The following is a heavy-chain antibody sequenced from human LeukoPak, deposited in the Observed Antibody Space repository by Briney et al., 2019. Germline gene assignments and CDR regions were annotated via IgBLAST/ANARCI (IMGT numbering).Heavy chain of an antibody. D-gene: IGHD3-9*01. CDR1: GFTFSSYG. J-gene: IGHJ4*02. V-gene: IGHV3-30*18. CDR2: ISYDGSNK. Sequence: GGSLRLSCAASGFTFSSYGMHWVRQAPGKGLEGVAVISYDGSNKYYADSVKGRFTISRDNSKNTLYLQMNSLRAEDTAVYYCAKEWRGENGSGRYFDWLLLGGYFDYWGQGTLVTVSS. CDR3: AKEWRGENGSGRYFDWLLLGGYFDY.